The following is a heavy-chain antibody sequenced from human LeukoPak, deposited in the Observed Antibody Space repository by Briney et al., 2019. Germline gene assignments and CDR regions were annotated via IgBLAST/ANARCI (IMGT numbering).Heavy chain of an antibody. CDR3: ARDAVDGPYYYYGMDF. CDR2: IYTSGST. CDR1: GGSISSGSYY. D-gene: IGHD6-19*01. V-gene: IGHV4-61*02. J-gene: IGHJ6*02. Sequence: PSQTPSLTCTVSGGSISSGSYYWSWIRQPAGKGLEWIGRIYTSGSTNYNPSLKSRVTISVDTSKNQFSLKLSSVTAADTAVYYYARDAVDGPYYYYGMDFWGQGTTVTVSS.